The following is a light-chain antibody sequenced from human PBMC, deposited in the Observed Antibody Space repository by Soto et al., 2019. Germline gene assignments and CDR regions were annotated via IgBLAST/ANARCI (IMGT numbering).Light chain of an antibody. CDR3: TAWDDSLNAWL. CDR2: DDY. Sequence: QSVLTQPPSASGTPGQRVTISCSGSTSNIEENSVTWYQRLPGTAPKVLIYDDYQRPSGVPDRFSGSKSGTSASLAISDLQSEDEGDYYCTAWDDSLNAWLFGGGTKGTVL. V-gene: IGLV1-44*01. J-gene: IGLJ3*02. CDR1: TSNIEENS.